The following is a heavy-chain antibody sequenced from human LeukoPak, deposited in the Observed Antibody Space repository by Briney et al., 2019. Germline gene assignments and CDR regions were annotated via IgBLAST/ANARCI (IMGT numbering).Heavy chain of an antibody. CDR1: GYSISSGYY. Sequence: SETLSLTCTVSGYSISSGYYWGWIRQPPGKGLEWIGSIYHSGSTYYNPSLKSRVTISVDTSKNQFSLMLSSVTAADTAVYYCARGSYYGSGSYYNRAYYFDYWGQGTLVTVSS. CDR2: IYHSGST. D-gene: IGHD3-10*01. V-gene: IGHV4-38-2*02. J-gene: IGHJ4*02. CDR3: ARGSYYGSGSYYNRAYYFDY.